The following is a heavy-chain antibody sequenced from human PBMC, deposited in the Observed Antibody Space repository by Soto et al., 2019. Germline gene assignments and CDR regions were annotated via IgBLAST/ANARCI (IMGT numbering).Heavy chain of an antibody. D-gene: IGHD2-2*02. V-gene: IGHV3-23*01. CDR3: AKGIGRRYCSSTSCYTADYYYYGMDV. CDR2: ISGIGGST. Sequence: GGSLRLSCAASGFTFSSYAMSWVRQAPGKGLEWVSAISGIGGSTYYADSVKGRFTISRDNSKNTLYLQMNSLRAEDTAVYYCAKGIGRRYCSSTSCYTADYYYYGMDVWDQGTTVTVSS. CDR1: GFTFSSYA. J-gene: IGHJ6*02.